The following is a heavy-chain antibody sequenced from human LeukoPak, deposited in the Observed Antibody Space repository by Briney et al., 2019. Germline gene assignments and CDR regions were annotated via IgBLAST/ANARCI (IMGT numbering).Heavy chain of an antibody. CDR1: APTFTSYS. Sequence: SRKPSWKAAAPTFTSYSMHCERQAPGQMREWMGWIHAGNGNTKYSQKFQGRVTITRDTSASTVYMELSSLRSEDTAVYYCARGYYYGSGTYEFGFDYWGQGTLVTVSS. V-gene: IGHV1-3*01. J-gene: IGHJ4*02. D-gene: IGHD3-10*01. CDR3: ARGYYYGSGTYEFGFDY. CDR2: IHAGNGNT.